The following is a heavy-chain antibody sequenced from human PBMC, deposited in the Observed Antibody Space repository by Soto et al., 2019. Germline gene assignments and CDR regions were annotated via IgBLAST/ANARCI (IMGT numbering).Heavy chain of an antibody. CDR3: ATTMDTAIGYYYSGLDV. CDR1: GFTFSSYG. Sequence: GGSLRLSCAASGFTFSSYGMHWVRQAPGKGLEWVAVIWYDGSNKYYADSVKGRFTISRDNSKNTLYLQMNCLRAEDTALYYCATTMDTAIGYYYSGLDVWGQGTTVTVSS. V-gene: IGHV3-33*01. D-gene: IGHD5-18*01. CDR2: IWYDGSNK. J-gene: IGHJ6*02.